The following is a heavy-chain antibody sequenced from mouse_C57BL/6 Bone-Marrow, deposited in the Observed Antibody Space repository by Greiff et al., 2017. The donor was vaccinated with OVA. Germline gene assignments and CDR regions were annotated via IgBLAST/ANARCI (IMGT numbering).Heavy chain of an antibody. J-gene: IGHJ3*01. CDR3: ARSPYYYGSSWFAY. D-gene: IGHD1-1*01. V-gene: IGHV1-50*01. CDR1: GYTFTSYW. Sequence: VQLQQPGAELVKPGASVKLSCKASGYTFTSYWMQWVKQRPGQGLEWIGEIDPSDSSTNYNQKFKGKATLTVDTSSSTAYMQLSSLTSEDSAVYYCARSPYYYGSSWFAYWGQGTLVTVSA. CDR2: IDPSDSST.